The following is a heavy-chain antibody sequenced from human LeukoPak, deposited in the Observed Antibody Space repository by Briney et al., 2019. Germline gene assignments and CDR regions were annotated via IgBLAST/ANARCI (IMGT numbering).Heavy chain of an antibody. V-gene: IGHV3-23*01. CDR3: AKDSEVLRYFDWLGANFDY. J-gene: IGHJ4*02. D-gene: IGHD3-9*01. Sequence: PGGSLRLSCAASGFTFSSYAMSWVRQAPGKGLEWVSATSGSGGSTYYADSVKGRFTISRDNSKNTLYLQMNSLRAEDTAVYYCAKDSEVLRYFDWLGANFDYWGQGTLVTVSS. CDR2: TSGSGGST. CDR1: GFTFSSYA.